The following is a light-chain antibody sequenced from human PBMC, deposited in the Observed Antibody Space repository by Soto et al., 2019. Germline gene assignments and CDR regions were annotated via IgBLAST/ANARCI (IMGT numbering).Light chain of an antibody. CDR3: QSYDGSLYV. CDR2: GNS. V-gene: IGLV1-40*01. CDR1: SSNIGAGYD. J-gene: IGLJ1*01. Sequence: QPVLTQPPSVSGAPGQSVTISCTGCSSNIGAGYDVHWYQQFPGAAPKLLIYGNSNRPSGVPDRFSGSKSGTSASLAISGLLAEDEADYYCQSYDGSLYVFGSGTKLTVL.